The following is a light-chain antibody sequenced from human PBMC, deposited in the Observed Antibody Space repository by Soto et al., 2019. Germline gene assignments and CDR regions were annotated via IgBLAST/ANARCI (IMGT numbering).Light chain of an antibody. CDR1: SSDVGGYNS. Sequence: QSALTQPASVSGSPGQSITISCTGTSSDVGGYNSVSWYQQHPGEAPKLVIYDVSNRPSGVSNRFSGSKSGNTASLTISGLQAEDEADYYCSSYTSSSTSVIFGGGTKLTVL. CDR3: SSYTSSSTSVI. V-gene: IGLV2-14*03. J-gene: IGLJ2*01. CDR2: DVS.